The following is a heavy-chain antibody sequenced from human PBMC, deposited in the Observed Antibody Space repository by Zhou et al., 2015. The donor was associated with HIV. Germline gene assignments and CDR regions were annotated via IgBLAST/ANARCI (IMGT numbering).Heavy chain of an antibody. V-gene: IGHV1-18*01. CDR3: AREEGILVLPAAVGMDV. D-gene: IGHD2-2*01. J-gene: IGHJ6*02. Sequence: QVQLVQSGAEVKKPGASVKVSCKTSGYSFNIYGISWVRQAPGQGLEWMGWISAHNGNTNSARKFQGRVTLTTDTSTSTAYMELRSLTSDDTAVYYCAREEGILVLPAAVGMDVWGPRDHGHRLL. CDR1: GYSFNIYG. CDR2: ISAHNGNT.